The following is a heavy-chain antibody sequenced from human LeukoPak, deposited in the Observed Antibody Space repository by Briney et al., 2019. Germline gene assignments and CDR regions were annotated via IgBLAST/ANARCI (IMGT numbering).Heavy chain of an antibody. CDR2: IYCHENT. V-gene: IGHV4-39*01. Sequence: PSETLSLTRTVSGGSISSSSDYWGWIRQAPGKGLEWIGSIYCHENTYYNSSLKSRVTISVDTSKNQFSLKLNSVTAADTAVYFCARRAYSAAYWKHFDYWGQGTLVTVSS. CDR1: GGSISSSSDY. CDR3: ARRAYSAAYWKHFDY. D-gene: IGHD1-1*01. J-gene: IGHJ4*02.